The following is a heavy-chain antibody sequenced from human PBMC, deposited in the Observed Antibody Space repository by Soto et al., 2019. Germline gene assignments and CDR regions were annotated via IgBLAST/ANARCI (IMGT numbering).Heavy chain of an antibody. CDR1: GFTFSSHA. CDR3: AKVQQWLSLYY. D-gene: IGHD6-19*01. Sequence: PGGSLRLSCAASGFTFSSHAMSWVRQAPGKGLEWVSAISGSGGSTYYADSVKGRFTISRDNSKNTLYLQMNGLRAEDTAVYYCAKVQQWLSLYYWGQGTLVTVSS. V-gene: IGHV3-23*01. CDR2: ISGSGGST. J-gene: IGHJ4*02.